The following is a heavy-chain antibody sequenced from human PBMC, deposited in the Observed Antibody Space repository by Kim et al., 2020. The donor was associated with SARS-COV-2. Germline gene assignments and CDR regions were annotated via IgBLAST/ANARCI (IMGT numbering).Heavy chain of an antibody. D-gene: IGHD3-10*01. Sequence: RFTISRDNSKNTLYLQMNSLRAEDTAVYYCAKLSGIWFGELLSPAPQNDYWGQGTLVTVSS. V-gene: IGHV3-23*01. CDR3: AKLSGIWFGELLSPAPQNDY. J-gene: IGHJ4*02.